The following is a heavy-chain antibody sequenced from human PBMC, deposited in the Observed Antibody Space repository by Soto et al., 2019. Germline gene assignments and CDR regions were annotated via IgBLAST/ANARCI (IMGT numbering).Heavy chain of an antibody. CDR2: ISSSGSTI. J-gene: IGHJ6*02. D-gene: IGHD1-1*01. V-gene: IGHV3-48*03. Sequence: GGSLRLSCAASGYTFSSYEMNWVRQAPGKGLEWVSYISSSGSTIYYADSVKGRLTISRDNAKNSLYLQMNSLRAEDTAVYYCARDNVENGMDVWGQGTTVTVSS. CDR1: GYTFSSYE. CDR3: ARDNVENGMDV.